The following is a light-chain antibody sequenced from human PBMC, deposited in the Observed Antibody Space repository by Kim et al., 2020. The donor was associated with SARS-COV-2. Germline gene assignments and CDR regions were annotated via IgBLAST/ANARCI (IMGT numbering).Light chain of an antibody. Sequence: LSPGERATLTCRASQTITNNYVAWYKQKGGQAPSLLVYGVSTRATGIPDRFSGSGSGADFTLTINRLEPEDFAVYYCQQYGRAPVTFGVGTKLEI. J-gene: IGKJ4*01. CDR3: QQYGRAPVT. V-gene: IGKV3-20*01. CDR1: QTITNNY. CDR2: GVS.